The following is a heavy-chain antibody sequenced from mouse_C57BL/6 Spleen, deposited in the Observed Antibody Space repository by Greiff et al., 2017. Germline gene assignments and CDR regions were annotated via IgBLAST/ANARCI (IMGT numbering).Heavy chain of an antibody. CDR2: IAPANGNT. D-gene: IGHD1-1*01. J-gene: IGHJ3*01. Sequence: EVQLQVSGAELVRPGASVKLSCTASGFNIKNNDMHWVKQRPEQGLEWIGRIAPANGNTKYAPKVKGRATITADKSSNTAYLQLSSLTSEDTAIYYCAHYYGISYAWFAYWGHGTLVTVSA. CDR3: AHYYGISYAWFAY. V-gene: IGHV14-3*01. CDR1: GFNIKNND.